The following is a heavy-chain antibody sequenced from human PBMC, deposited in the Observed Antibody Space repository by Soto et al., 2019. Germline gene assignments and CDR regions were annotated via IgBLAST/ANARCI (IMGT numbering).Heavy chain of an antibody. V-gene: IGHV5-10-1*01. CDR3: ARHSIPNSSSWNNWFDP. CDR1: GYSFTTYW. J-gene: IGHJ5*02. Sequence: GESLKISCKGSGYSFTTYWINWVRQMPGKGLEWMGIIDPSGSYTHYSPSFQGHVTISADKAISIAYLQSSSLKASDTAMYYCARHSIPNSSSWNNWFDPWGQGTLVTVSS. D-gene: IGHD6-13*01. CDR2: IDPSGSYT.